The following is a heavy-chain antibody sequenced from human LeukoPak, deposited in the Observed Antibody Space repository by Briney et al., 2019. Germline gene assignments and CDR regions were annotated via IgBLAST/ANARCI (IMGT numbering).Heavy chain of an antibody. CDR3: AREKFYDNSGYDY. D-gene: IGHD3-22*01. V-gene: IGHV3-48*03. CDR1: GFTFSSYE. CDR2: ISSSGNTV. Sequence: GGSLRHSCAASGFTFSSYEMNWVRQAPGQGLEWVAYISSSGNTVYYADSVKGRFTISRDNAKNSPFLQMNSLRAEDTADYYCAREKFYDNSGYDYWGQGTLVTVSS. J-gene: IGHJ4*02.